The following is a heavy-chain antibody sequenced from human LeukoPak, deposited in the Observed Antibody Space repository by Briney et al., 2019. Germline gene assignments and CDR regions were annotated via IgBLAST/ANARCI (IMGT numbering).Heavy chain of an antibody. CDR2: INSDGSST. J-gene: IGHJ4*02. CDR1: GFTFSSYW. V-gene: IGHV3-74*01. CDR3: ARTKLWFGERYFDY. D-gene: IGHD3-10*01. Sequence: GGSLRLSCAASGFTFSSYWMHWVRQAPGKGLVWVSRINSDGSSTSYADSVKGQFTISRDNAKNTLYLQMNSLRAEDTAVYYCARTKLWFGERYFDYWGQGTLVTVSS.